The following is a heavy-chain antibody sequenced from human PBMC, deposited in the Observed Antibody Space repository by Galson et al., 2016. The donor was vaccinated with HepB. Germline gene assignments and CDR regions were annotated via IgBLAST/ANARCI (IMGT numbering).Heavy chain of an antibody. J-gene: IGHJ4*02. V-gene: IGHV4-39*02. CDR1: GDSIATSSDY. D-gene: IGHD3-16*01. CDR3: ARRGPSGIHEYYFDY. CDR2: IYYTGST. Sequence: SETLPLTCTVSGDSIATSSDYWGWLRQPPGKGLEWIGSIYYTGSTYYNPSLKSRVTISVDRSTNHFSLRLSSVTAADTAVYYCARRGPSGIHEYYFDYWGQGTLVTVSS.